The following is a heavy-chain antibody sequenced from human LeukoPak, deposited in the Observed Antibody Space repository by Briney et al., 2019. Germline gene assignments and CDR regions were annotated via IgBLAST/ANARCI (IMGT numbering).Heavy chain of an antibody. CDR2: INPNSGGT. J-gene: IGHJ4*02. V-gene: IGHV1-2*02. Sequence: ASVKVSCKASGYTFTNYYMHWVRQAPGQGLEWMGWINPNSGGTNYAQNFQGRVTTTRDTSISTAYMELSRLRSDDTAVYYCATVHLSVIMMGHYFDYWGQGTLVTVSS. CDR1: GYTFTNYY. CDR3: ATVHLSVIMMGHYFDY. D-gene: IGHD2-8*01.